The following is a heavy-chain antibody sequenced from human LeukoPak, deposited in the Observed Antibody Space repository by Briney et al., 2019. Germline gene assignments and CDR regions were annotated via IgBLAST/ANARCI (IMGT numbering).Heavy chain of an antibody. CDR1: GGSFSGYY. CDR3: ARGTTTIFGVVIPRKYNWFDP. V-gene: IGHV4-34*01. CDR2: INHSGST. Sequence: SETLSLTCAVYGGSFSGYYWSWIRQPPGKGLEWIGEINHSGSTNYNPSLKSRVTISVDTSKNQFSLKLSSVTAADTAVYYCARGTTTIFGVVIPRKYNWFDPWGQGTLATVSS. J-gene: IGHJ5*02. D-gene: IGHD3-3*01.